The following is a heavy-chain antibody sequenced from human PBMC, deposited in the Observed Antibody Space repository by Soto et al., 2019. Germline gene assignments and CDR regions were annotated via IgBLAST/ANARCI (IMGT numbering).Heavy chain of an antibody. Sequence: GGSLRLSCAASGFILSSYAMNWVRQAPGKGLEWVSTISKGGSNIYYADSVKGRFTISRDDSGNTLYLQMNSLRAEDTAVYYCAKHPTTVSTATWGQETRFTSPQ. CDR1: GFILSSYA. J-gene: IGHJ4*02. CDR2: ISKGGSNI. D-gene: IGHD2-15*01. CDR3: AKHPTTVSTAT. V-gene: IGHV3-23*01.